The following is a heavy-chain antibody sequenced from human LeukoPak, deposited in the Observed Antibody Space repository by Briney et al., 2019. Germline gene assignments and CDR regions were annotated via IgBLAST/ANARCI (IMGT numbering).Heavy chain of an antibody. CDR1: GASISSYY. CDR2: IYYSGSI. D-gene: IGHD3-22*01. CDR3: ARENPSGYYNRPIDY. Sequence: TSETLSLTCTVSGASISSYYWSWIRQPPGKGLEWIGDIYYSGSIKYNPSLKSRVTMSVDTSKNQFSLKLSSVTAADTAIYYCARENPSGYYNRPIDYWGQGTLVTVSS. V-gene: IGHV4-59*01. J-gene: IGHJ4*02.